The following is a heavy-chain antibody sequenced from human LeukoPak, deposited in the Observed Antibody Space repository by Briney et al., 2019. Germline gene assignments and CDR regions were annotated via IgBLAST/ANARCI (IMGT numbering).Heavy chain of an antibody. D-gene: IGHD2-8*01. Sequence: ASVKVSFKASGYTFTSYGISWVRQAPGQGLEWMGWFSGYNGNTNYAQKLQGRVTMTTDTSTSTAYMELRSLRSDDTAVYYCARDMGTSFCTNGVCYVEAFDIWGQGTTVTVSS. CDR1: GYTFTSYG. V-gene: IGHV1-18*01. J-gene: IGHJ3*02. CDR3: ARDMGTSFCTNGVCYVEAFDI. CDR2: FSGYNGNT.